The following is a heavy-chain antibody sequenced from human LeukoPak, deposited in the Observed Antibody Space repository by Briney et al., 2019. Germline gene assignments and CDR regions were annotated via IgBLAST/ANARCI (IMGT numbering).Heavy chain of an antibody. CDR3: ERSKSWYSNDAFDI. CDR1: GFTFSSHW. Sequence: EGSLRLSCAASGFTFSSHWMHWLPQAPGKGRVWVSRINGDGSNTTYADSVKGRFTISRDKDKNTLYLQMNRLRVEDTAVYHCERSKSWYSNDAFDIWGQGTMVTVSS. CDR2: INGDGSNT. D-gene: IGHD2-15*01. V-gene: IGHV3-74*03. J-gene: IGHJ3*02.